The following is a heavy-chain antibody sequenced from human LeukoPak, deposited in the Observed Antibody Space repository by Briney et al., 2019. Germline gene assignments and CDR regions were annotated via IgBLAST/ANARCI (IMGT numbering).Heavy chain of an antibody. V-gene: IGHV4-61*09. CDR2: IYSSGST. CDR3: ARGQCGGNCAFALYFDL. D-gene: IGHD2-21*02. Sequence: PSQTLSLICAVTGGSISSGDDYWSWIRQPAGKELEWVGHIYSSGSTNYNPSLKSRVTISVDTSKNQFSLNLNSVTAADTAVYYCARGQCGGNCAFALYFDLWGRSTLVTVSS. J-gene: IGHJ2*01. CDR1: GGSISSGDDY.